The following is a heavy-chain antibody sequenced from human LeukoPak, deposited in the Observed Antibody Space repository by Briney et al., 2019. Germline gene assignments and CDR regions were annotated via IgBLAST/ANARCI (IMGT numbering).Heavy chain of an antibody. CDR2: ISSGSRSI. Sequence: GGSLRLSCAASGFTFSSYSMNWVRQAPGKGLEWVSFISSGSRSIYYADSVKGRFTISRDNAKNSLYLQMNSLRAEDTAIYYCARIDSGSYHSDDYWGQGTLVTVSS. CDR1: GFTFSSYS. J-gene: IGHJ4*02. V-gene: IGHV3-48*01. CDR3: ARIDSGSYHSDDY. D-gene: IGHD3-10*01.